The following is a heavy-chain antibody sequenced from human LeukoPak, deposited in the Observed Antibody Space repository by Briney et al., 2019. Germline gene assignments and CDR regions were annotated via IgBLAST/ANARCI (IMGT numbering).Heavy chain of an antibody. D-gene: IGHD3-10*01. CDR1: GFTFSNYA. Sequence: PGGSLRLSCEAAGFTFSNYAMSWVRQAPGKGLEWVGRIKSKTDGGTTDYAAPVKGGFTISRDDSKNTLYLQMNSLKTEDTAVYYCTTPSPYGSGSWGQGTLVTVSS. V-gene: IGHV3-15*01. CDR3: TTPSPYGSGS. J-gene: IGHJ4*02. CDR2: IKSKTDGGTT.